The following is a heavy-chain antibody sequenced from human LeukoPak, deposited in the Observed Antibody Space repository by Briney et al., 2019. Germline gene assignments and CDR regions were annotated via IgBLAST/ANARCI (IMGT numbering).Heavy chain of an antibody. D-gene: IGHD5-18*01. CDR1: GFTFDDYG. CDR2: INWNGGST. Sequence: GGSLRLSCAASGFTFDDYGMSWVRQAPGKGLEWVSGINWNGGSTGYADSVKGRFTISRDNVKNSLYLQMNNLRAEDTALYYCARDSGYSYGIHYYYYMDVWGKGTTVTVSS. CDR3: ARDSGYSYGIHYYYYMDV. J-gene: IGHJ6*03. V-gene: IGHV3-20*04.